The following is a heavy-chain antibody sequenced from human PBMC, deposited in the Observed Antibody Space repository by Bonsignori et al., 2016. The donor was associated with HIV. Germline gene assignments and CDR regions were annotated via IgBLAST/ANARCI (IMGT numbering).Heavy chain of an antibody. CDR3: ASTDFWTGSTNY. CDR2: IVVGSGKT. J-gene: IGHJ4*02. Sequence: WVRQAPGQRLEWVGWIVVGSGKTAFAQKFQQRVTITWDVSTVTAYMEMNNLNSDDTAVYYCASTDFWTGSTNYWGQGTLVTVSS. D-gene: IGHD3/OR15-3a*01. V-gene: IGHV1-58*01.